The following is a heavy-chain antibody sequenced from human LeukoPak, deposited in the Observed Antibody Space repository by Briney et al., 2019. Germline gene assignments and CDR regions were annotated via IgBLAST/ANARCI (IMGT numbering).Heavy chain of an antibody. CDR1: RFTFTSYV. Sequence: GGCLRLSCAASRFTFTSYVMTWVRQAPGKGLEWVSAITGTGDTTYYTHSVRGRFTISRDNSKNTLYLQMNSLRADDTAVYYCAKEGYASGWLDSWGRGTLVTASS. CDR2: ITGTGDTT. J-gene: IGHJ4*02. D-gene: IGHD6-19*01. V-gene: IGHV3-23*01. CDR3: AKEGYASGWLDS.